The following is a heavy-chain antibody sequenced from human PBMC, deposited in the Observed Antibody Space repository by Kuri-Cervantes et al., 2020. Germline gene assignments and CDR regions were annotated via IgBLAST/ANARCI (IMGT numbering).Heavy chain of an antibody. D-gene: IGHD3-10*01. Sequence: ASVKVSCKVSGYTLTELSMHWVRQAPGKGLEWMGGFDPEDGETIYAQKFQGRVTMTRDTSISTAYMELSRLRSDDTAVYYCARGYYGSGSYSIFYYYGMDVWGQGTTVTVSS. CDR3: ARGYYGSGSYSIFYYYGMDV. CDR2: FDPEDGET. CDR1: GYTLTELS. J-gene: IGHJ6*02. V-gene: IGHV1-24*01.